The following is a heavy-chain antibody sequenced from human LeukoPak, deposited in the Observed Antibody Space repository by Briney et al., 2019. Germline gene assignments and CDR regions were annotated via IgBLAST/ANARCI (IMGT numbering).Heavy chain of an antibody. CDR1: GGSIDTYY. CDR3: AIGPLTVTRGFDP. CDR2: IYTSGST. Sequence: NASETLSLTCTVSGGSIDTYYWSWIRQPAGKGLEWIGRIYTSGSTNYNPSLKTRVTMSVDTSKNQFSLKLSSVTAADTAMYYCAIGPLTVTRGFDPWGQGTLVTVSS. J-gene: IGHJ5*02. D-gene: IGHD4-17*01. V-gene: IGHV4-4*07.